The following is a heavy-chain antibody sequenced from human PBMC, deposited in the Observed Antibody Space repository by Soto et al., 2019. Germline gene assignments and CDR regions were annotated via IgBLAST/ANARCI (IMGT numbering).Heavy chain of an antibody. CDR2: IYFNGNT. CDR1: GGSINNGMYY. CDR3: ALVPTAKRYYVSGMDV. J-gene: IGHJ6*02. Sequence: QVQLEESGPGLVKPSQTLSLTCSVSGGSINNGMYYWSWIRQHPGKGLEWIGYIYFNGNTYYHPSLRSLVISSLAMSKNQFSLNMSSVTAADAAVYYCALVPTAKRYYVSGMDVWGQGTTVAVSS. D-gene: IGHD2-2*01. V-gene: IGHV4-31*01.